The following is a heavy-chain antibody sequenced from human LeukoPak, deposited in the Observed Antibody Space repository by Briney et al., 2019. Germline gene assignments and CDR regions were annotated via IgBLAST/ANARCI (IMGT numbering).Heavy chain of an antibody. Sequence: KSGGSLRLSCAASGFTFSSYSMNWVRQAPGKGLEWVSSISSSSSYIYYADSVKGRFTISRDNAKNSLYLQMNSLRAEDTAVYYCARDVYVRLPRPGAFDIWGQGTMVTVSS. CDR1: GFTFSSYS. V-gene: IGHV3-21*01. CDR2: ISSSSSYI. J-gene: IGHJ3*02. D-gene: IGHD5/OR15-5a*01. CDR3: ARDVYVRLPRPGAFDI.